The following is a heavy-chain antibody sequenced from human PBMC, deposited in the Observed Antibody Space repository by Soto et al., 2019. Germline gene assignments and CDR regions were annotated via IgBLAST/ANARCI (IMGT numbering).Heavy chain of an antibody. CDR1: GYAFNTLH. D-gene: IGHD3-16*01. CDR2: VNPHNGDT. V-gene: IGHV1-8*01. Sequence: QVQLVQSGTEVKNPGASVKVSCKASGYAFNTLHINWVRQAPGQGLEWMGWVNPHNGDTGYAQKFQGRVTMTRDTSMNTAYMELTSLTFDDTAIYYCARGVGDLGDYWGQGTLVTVSS. CDR3: ARGVGDLGDY. J-gene: IGHJ4*02.